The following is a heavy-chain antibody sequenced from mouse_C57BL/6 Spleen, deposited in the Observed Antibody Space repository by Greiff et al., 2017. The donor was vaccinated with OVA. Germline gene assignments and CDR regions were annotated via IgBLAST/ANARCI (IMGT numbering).Heavy chain of an antibody. Sequence: VQLQQSGPGLVKPSQSLSLTCSVTGYSITSGYYWNWIRQFPGNKLEWMGYISYDGSNNYNPSLKNRISITRDTSKNQFFLKLNSVTTEDTATYYCARERGYDYDPYAMDYWGQGTSVTVSS. V-gene: IGHV3-6*01. D-gene: IGHD2-4*01. CDR3: ARERGYDYDPYAMDY. J-gene: IGHJ4*01. CDR1: GYSITSGYY. CDR2: ISYDGSN.